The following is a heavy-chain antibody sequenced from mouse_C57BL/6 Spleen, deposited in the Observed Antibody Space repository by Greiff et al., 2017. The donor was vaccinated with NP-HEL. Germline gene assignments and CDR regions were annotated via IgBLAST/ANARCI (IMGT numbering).Heavy chain of an antibody. CDR2: IYPGDGDT. CDR1: GYAFSSYW. Sequence: VQLQESGAELVKPGASVKISCKASGYAFSSYWMNWVKQRPGKGLEWIGQIYPGDGDTNYNGKFKGKATLTADKSSSTAYMQLSSLTSEDSAVDVGARGIYYGSSPRYWYLDVWGTGTRVIVSS. J-gene: IGHJ1*03. D-gene: IGHD1-1*01. CDR3: ARGIYYGSSPRYWYLDV. V-gene: IGHV1-80*01.